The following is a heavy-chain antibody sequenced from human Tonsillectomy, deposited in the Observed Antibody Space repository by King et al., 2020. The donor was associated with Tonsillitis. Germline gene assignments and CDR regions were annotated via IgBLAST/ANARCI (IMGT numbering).Heavy chain of an antibody. CDR2: ISYDGSNK. D-gene: IGHD3-22*01. V-gene: IGHV3-30*18. CDR3: AKDWMYYYDSSGYRQDDWFDP. Sequence: QLVQSGGGVVQPGRSLRLSCAASGFTFSSYGMHWVRQAPGKGLEWVAVISYDGSNKYYADSVKGRFTISRDNSKNTLYLQMNSLRAEDTAVYYCAKDWMYYYDSSGYRQDDWFDPWGQGTLVTVSS. J-gene: IGHJ5*02. CDR1: GFTFSSYG.